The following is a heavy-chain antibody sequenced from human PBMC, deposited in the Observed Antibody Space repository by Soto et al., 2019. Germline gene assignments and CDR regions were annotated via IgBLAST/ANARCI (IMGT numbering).Heavy chain of an antibody. CDR1: GYTLTSYT. V-gene: IGHV1-69*02. J-gene: IGHJ6*02. Sequence: SVKVSCKASGYTLTSYTISWVRHAPGQGLEWMGRIIPILGIANYAQKFQGRVTITADKSTSTAYIELSSLRSEDTAVYYCAFLVVPAATEEDYYYYYGMDVWGQGTTVTVSS. CDR2: IIPILGIA. CDR3: AFLVVPAATEEDYYYYYGMDV. D-gene: IGHD2-2*01.